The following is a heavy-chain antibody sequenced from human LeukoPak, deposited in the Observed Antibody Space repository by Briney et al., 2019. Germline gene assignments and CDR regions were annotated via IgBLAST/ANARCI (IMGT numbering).Heavy chain of an antibody. CDR3: ARGRNKMLRGAIGADTKYYSCYYMHV. CDR1: AVSYSGYY. J-gene: IGHJ6*03. Sequence: SENLSLNSAVYAVSYSGYYWSWIRQPQGQGLEWIGEINHSGTTNYHTSLKSRVTISVDTSKSQFYLELSSVTAADTAVYYCARGRNKMLRGAIGADTKYYSCYYMHVWGKETTVSVP. D-gene: IGHD3-10*01. CDR2: INHSGTT. V-gene: IGHV4-34*01.